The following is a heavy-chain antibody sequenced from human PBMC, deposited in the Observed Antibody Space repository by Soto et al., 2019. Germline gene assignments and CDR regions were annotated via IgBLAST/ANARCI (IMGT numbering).Heavy chain of an antibody. Sequence: GGSLRLSCAASGVTISSYAMNWVRQAPGKGLEWVSVISGSDSSTYYADSVKGRFTISRDNSKNTLYVQMNSLRAEDTAVYYCARDLGSSWYPEYFQHWGQGTLVTVSS. D-gene: IGHD6-13*01. J-gene: IGHJ1*01. V-gene: IGHV3-23*01. CDR3: ARDLGSSWYPEYFQH. CDR1: GVTISSYA. CDR2: ISGSDSST.